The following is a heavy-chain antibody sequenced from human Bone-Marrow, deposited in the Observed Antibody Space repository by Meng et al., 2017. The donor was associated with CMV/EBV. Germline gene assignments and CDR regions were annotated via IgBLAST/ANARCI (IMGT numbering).Heavy chain of an antibody. D-gene: IGHD3-22*01. CDR1: GFTFSSYA. V-gene: IGHV3-30-3*02. CDR2: ISYDGSNK. CDR3: AKLGLLGVNMIVVASYYPVGY. J-gene: IGHJ4*02. Sequence: GESLKISCAASGFTFSSYAMHWVRQAPGKGLEWVAVISYDGSNKYYADSVKGRFTISRDNSKNTLYLQMNSLRAEDTAVYYCAKLGLLGVNMIVVASYYPVGYWGQGNLVTVSS.